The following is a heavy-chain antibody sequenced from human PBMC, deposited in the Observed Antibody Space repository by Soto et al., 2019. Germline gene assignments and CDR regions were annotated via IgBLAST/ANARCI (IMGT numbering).Heavy chain of an antibody. Sequence: EVQLLESGGGLVQPGGSLRLSCAASGFTFSSYAMSWVRQAPGKGLEWVSAISGSGGSTYYADSVKGRFTISRDNSKNTLYRQMNSLRAEDTAVYYCAKLPSMGTDSTKFDPWGQGTLVTVSS. D-gene: IGHD7-27*01. V-gene: IGHV3-23*01. CDR3: AKLPSMGTDSTKFDP. CDR1: GFTFSSYA. J-gene: IGHJ5*02. CDR2: ISGSGGST.